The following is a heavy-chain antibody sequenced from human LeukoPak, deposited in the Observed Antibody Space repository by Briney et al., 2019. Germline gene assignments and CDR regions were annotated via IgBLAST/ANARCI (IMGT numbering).Heavy chain of an antibody. V-gene: IGHV1-2*02. CDR1: GYTISGFY. CDR3: ARDGRLRNGYDNFYI. J-gene: IGHJ4*02. D-gene: IGHD5-18*01. CDR2: INPKNGDT. Sequence: ASVKVSCKASGYTISGFYINWVRQAPGQGLEWMGWINPKNGDTHYAQDFLGRVTMTRDPSISTAYMELSRLTSDDTAVYYCARDGRLRNGYDNFYIWGQGTLVTVSS.